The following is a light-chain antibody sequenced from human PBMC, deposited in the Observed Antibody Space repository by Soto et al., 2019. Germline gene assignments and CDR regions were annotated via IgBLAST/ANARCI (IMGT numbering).Light chain of an antibody. CDR3: SSYTSSSTWV. CDR1: RSDVGGYNY. V-gene: IGLV2-14*01. CDR2: EVS. J-gene: IGLJ3*02. Sequence: QSALTQPASVSGSPGQSITISCTGTRSDVGGYNYVSWYQQHPGKAPKLMIYEVSNRPSGVSNRFYGSKSGNTASLTISGLQAEDEADYHCSSYTSSSTWVFGGGTKLTVL.